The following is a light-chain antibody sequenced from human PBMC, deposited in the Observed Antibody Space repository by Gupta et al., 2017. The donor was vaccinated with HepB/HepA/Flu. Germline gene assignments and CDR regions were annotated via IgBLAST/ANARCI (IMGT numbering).Light chain of an antibody. CDR1: QSVSSF. CDR2: DVS. Sequence: EIVLTQSPATLSLSPGERATLSCKTSQSVSSFLVWYQQKPGQAPRLLIYDVSNRATGIPARFSGSGSGTDFTLTISSLEPEDFAVYYCQQRSSSPIPFGQGTRLEIK. CDR3: QQRSSSPIP. V-gene: IGKV3-11*01. J-gene: IGKJ5*01.